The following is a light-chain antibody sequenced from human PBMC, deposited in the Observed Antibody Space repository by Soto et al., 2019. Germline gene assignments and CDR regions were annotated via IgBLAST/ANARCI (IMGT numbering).Light chain of an antibody. CDR2: GAS. J-gene: IGKJ4*01. CDR3: QQYKTWPLA. CDR1: QSVSSD. V-gene: IGKV3-15*01. Sequence: EIVMTQSPATLSVSPGERATLSCRASQSVSSDLAWYHQKPGQAPRLLIYGASTRATGIPARFSGSGSGTEFTLTINSLQSEDFAVYYCQQYKTWPLAFGGGTKVDIK.